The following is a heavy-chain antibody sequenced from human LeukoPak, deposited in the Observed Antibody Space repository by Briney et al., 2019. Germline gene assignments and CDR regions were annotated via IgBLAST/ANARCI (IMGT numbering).Heavy chain of an antibody. D-gene: IGHD3-22*01. CDR1: GGSISSYY. CDR3: ARGAYDSSGSYYYFDY. J-gene: IGHJ4*02. Sequence: SETLSLTCTVSGGSISSYYWSWIRQPPGKGLQWTGSIYYSGATNYNPSLKSRVTISIDTSKNQFSLKLSSVTTADTAIYYCARGAYDSSGSYYYFDYWGQGTLVTVSS. V-gene: IGHV4-59*01. CDR2: IYYSGAT.